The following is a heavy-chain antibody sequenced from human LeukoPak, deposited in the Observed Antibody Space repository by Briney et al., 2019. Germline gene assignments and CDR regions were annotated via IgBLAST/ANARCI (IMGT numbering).Heavy chain of an antibody. Sequence: SETLSLTCAVSGYSISSGDYWGWIRPSPGKGLEWIGSIYHSGSTYYNPSLKSRVTISVDTSKNQFSLKLSSVTAADTAVYYCARHRYYYDSSGYAFDQWGQGTLVTVSS. D-gene: IGHD3-22*01. CDR2: IYHSGST. CDR1: GYSISSGDY. CDR3: ARHRYYYDSSGYAFDQ. V-gene: IGHV4-38-2*01. J-gene: IGHJ4*02.